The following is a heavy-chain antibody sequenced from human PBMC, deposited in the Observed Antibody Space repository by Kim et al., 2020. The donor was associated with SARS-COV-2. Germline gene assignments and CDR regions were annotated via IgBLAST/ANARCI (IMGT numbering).Heavy chain of an antibody. D-gene: IGHD3-22*01. CDR3: ARDLYDSSGYYYYYYGMDV. J-gene: IGHJ6*02. Sequence: RITISRDTAKNTLYLQMNSLRAEDTAVYYCARDLYDSSGYYYYYYGMDVWGQGTTVTVSS. V-gene: IGHV3-74*01.